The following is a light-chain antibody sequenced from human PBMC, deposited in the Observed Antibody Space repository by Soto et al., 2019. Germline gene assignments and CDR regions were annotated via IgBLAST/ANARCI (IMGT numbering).Light chain of an antibody. J-gene: IGLJ2*01. V-gene: IGLV1-44*01. Sequence: QSVLTQPPSASGTPGQSVTISCSGSSSNIGSNTVNWYQQLPGTAPKLLIYSNNQRPSGVPDRFSGSKSGTSAALAISGLQSEDEADYYCAAWDDSLNVVFGGGTKVTVL. CDR2: SNN. CDR3: AAWDDSLNVV. CDR1: SSNIGSNT.